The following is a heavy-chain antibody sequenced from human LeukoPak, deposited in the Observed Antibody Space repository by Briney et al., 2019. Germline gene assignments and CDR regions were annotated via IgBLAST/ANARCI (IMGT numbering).Heavy chain of an antibody. J-gene: IGHJ6*02. Sequence: GSLRLSCAASGFAFSTYGMHWVRQAPGKGLEGVAAIWFDGSNKYYADSVKGRFTISRDNSKNTLYLQMNSLRAEDTAVYYCAKSDTPYYYGMDVWGQGTTVTVSS. V-gene: IGHV3-30*02. CDR2: IWFDGSNK. D-gene: IGHD2-2*02. CDR1: GFAFSTYG. CDR3: AKSDTPYYYGMDV.